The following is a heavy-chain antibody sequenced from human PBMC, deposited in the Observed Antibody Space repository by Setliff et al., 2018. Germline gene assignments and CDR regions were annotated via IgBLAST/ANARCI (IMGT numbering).Heavy chain of an antibody. CDR2: ISSDGNIK. V-gene: IGHV3-30-3*01. J-gene: IGHJ4*02. CDR1: GFTFNGYA. Sequence: PGGSLRLSCAASGFTFNGYAMNWVRQVPGKGLEWVAVISSDGNIKFHAESVKGRFTISRDNSKNTQYLQMHSLRVEDTAVYYCARYSSGWFFDYWGQGTPVTVSS. D-gene: IGHD6-19*01. CDR3: ARYSSGWFFDY.